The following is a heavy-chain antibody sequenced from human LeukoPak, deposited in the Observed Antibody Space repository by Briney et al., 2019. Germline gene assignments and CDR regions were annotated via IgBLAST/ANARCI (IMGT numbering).Heavy chain of an antibody. CDR3: ARGLDYCSSTSCSKNWFDP. V-gene: IGHV4-34*01. CDR1: GGSFSGYY. Sequence: SETLSLTCAVYGGSFSGYYWSWIRQPPGKGLEWIGEINHSGSTNYNPSLKSRVTISVDTSKNQFSLKLSSVTAADTAVYYCARGLDYCSSTSCSKNWFDPWGQGALVTVSS. CDR2: INHSGST. J-gene: IGHJ5*02. D-gene: IGHD2-2*01.